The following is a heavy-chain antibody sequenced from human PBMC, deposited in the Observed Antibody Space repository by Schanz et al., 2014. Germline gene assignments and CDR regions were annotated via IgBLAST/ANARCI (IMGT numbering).Heavy chain of an antibody. V-gene: IGHV4-4*02. Sequence: QVQLQESGPGLVKPSGTLSLTCAVSGASISSSNWWSWVRQPPGKGLEWIGEIYHSGNTNYNASHKSRVAIPVDKSKNQFSLKVRSVTAADTAVYYCARDALRGATSGYGMDVWGQGTTXTVSS. D-gene: IGHD1-26*01. CDR1: GASISSSNW. CDR3: ARDALRGATSGYGMDV. CDR2: IYHSGNT. J-gene: IGHJ6*02.